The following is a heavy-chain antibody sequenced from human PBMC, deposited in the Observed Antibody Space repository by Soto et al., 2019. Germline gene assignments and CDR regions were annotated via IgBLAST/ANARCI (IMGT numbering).Heavy chain of an antibody. CDR1: GFTFSSYG. V-gene: IGHV3-30*18. CDR2: ISYDGSNK. J-gene: IGHJ4*02. Sequence: PGGSLRLSCAASGFTFSSYGMHWVRQAPGKGLEWVAVISYDGSNKYYADSVKGRFTISRDNSKNTLYLQMNSLRAEDTAVYYCAKDEASSSSRGVYYFDYWGQGTLVTVS. D-gene: IGHD6-6*01. CDR3: AKDEASSSSRGVYYFDY.